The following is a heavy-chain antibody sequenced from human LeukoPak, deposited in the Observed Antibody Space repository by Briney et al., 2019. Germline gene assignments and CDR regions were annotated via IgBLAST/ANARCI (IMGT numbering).Heavy chain of an antibody. CDR1: GGSISGYY. D-gene: IGHD6-13*01. J-gene: IGHJ4*02. CDR2: IYYSGST. Sequence: SETLSLTCTVSGGSISGYYWCCFRQPPGKGPEWIGYIYYSGSTNYNPSLKSRVTISVDTSKNQFSLKMNSVTAADTAVYYCASPPRSRWPHCDYSGQGTLVTVSS. CDR3: ASPPRSRWPHCDY. V-gene: IGHV4-59*08.